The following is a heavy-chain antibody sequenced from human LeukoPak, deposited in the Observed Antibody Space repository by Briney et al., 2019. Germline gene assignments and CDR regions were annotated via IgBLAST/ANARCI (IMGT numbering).Heavy chain of an antibody. V-gene: IGHV3-21*01. CDR2: ISSRSSYI. CDR3: AKLHGYSSGWYDIAFDI. D-gene: IGHD6-19*01. J-gene: IGHJ3*02. CDR1: GFTFRNYN. Sequence: GSLRLSCAASGFTFRNYNINWVRQAPGRGLEWVSSISSRSSYIYYADSVRGRFTISRDNAKNSLYLQMDSLRVEDTAVYYCAKLHGYSSGWYDIAFDIWGQGTMVTVSS.